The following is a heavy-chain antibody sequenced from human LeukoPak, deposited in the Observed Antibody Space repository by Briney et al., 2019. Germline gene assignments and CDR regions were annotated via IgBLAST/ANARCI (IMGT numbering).Heavy chain of an antibody. CDR3: ARDGYCSSTSCRNWFDP. Sequence: SETLSLTCTVSGGSIGSYYWSWIRQPAGKGLEWIGRIYTSGSTNYNPSLKSRVTMSVDTSKNQFSLKLSSVTAADTAVYYCARDGYCSSTSCRNWFDPWGQGTLVTVSS. V-gene: IGHV4-4*07. CDR1: GGSIGSYY. CDR2: IYTSGST. D-gene: IGHD2-2*03. J-gene: IGHJ5*02.